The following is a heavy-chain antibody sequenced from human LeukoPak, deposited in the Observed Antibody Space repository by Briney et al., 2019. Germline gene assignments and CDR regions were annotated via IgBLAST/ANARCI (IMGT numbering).Heavy chain of an antibody. Sequence: SQTLSLTCTVSGGSISSGSYYWSWIRQPAGKGLEWIGYIYYSGSTNYNPSLKSRVTISVDTSKNQFSLKLSSVTAADTAVYYCARGSGGSSLTWGQGTLVTVSS. D-gene: IGHD2-15*01. CDR3: ARGSGGSSLT. J-gene: IGHJ5*02. CDR2: IYYSGST. CDR1: GGSISSGSYY. V-gene: IGHV4-61*10.